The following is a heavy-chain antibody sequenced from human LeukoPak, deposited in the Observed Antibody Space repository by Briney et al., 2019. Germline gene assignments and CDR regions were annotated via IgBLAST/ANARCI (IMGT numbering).Heavy chain of an antibody. CDR3: ARGFGDYGANGGEEYDY. CDR2: INHSGRT. CDR1: GGSFSGYY. D-gene: IGHD4-17*01. Sequence: SETLSLTCAVYGGSFSGYYWSWIRQPPGKGLEWIGEINHSGRTNYNASLKSRVTISVDTSKNLFSLKLSSVTAADTSVYYCARGFGDYGANGGEEYDYWGQGTLVTVSS. J-gene: IGHJ4*02. V-gene: IGHV4-34*01.